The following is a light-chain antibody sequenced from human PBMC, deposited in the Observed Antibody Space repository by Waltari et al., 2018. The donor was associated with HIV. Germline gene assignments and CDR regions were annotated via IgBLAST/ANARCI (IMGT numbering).Light chain of an antibody. CDR2: DVT. CDR3: SSYTASNTLWV. CDR1: SSDIGAYNH. Sequence: HSALTQPASVSGSRGQSITMSCPGTSSDIGAYNHVSLFQQRPGKAPKLIIYDVTDRPSGVSKRFSGSKSGITASLTISGLQADDEGDYYCSSYTASNTLWVFGGGTKLTVL. J-gene: IGLJ3*02. V-gene: IGLV2-14*03.